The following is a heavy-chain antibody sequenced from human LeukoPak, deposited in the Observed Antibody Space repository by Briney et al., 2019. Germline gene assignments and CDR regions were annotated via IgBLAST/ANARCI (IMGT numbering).Heavy chain of an antibody. CDR2: INPNSGDT. D-gene: IGHD1-26*01. J-gene: IGHJ4*02. Sequence: ASVKVSCKASGYSFTGYYMHWVRQAPGQGLEWMGWINPNSGDTNYAQKFQGRVTMTRDTSISTAYMELSRLRSDDTAVYYCARGILLKWELSKSGGYWGQGTLVTVSS. V-gene: IGHV1-2*02. CDR3: ARGILLKWELSKSGGY. CDR1: GYSFTGYY.